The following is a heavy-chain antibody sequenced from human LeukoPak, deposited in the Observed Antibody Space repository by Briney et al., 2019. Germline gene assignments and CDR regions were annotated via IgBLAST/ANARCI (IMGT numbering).Heavy chain of an antibody. J-gene: IGHJ5*02. CDR3: ARSRRQWLVNWFDP. Sequence: SETLSLTCAVYGGSFSGYYWSWIRQPPGKGLEWIGEINHSGSTNYNPSLKSRVTISVATSKNQFSLKLSSVTAADTAVYYCARSRRQWLVNWFDPWGQGTLVTASS. D-gene: IGHD6-19*01. CDR1: GGSFSGYY. CDR2: INHSGST. V-gene: IGHV4-34*01.